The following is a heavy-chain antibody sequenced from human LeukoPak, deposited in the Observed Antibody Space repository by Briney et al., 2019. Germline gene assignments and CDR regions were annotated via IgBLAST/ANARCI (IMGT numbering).Heavy chain of an antibody. V-gene: IGHV4-39*07. CDR2: IYYSGST. D-gene: IGHD3-3*01. J-gene: IGHJ3*02. CDR1: GGSISSSSYY. Sequence: PSETLSLTCTVSGGSISSSSYYWGWIRQPPGKGLEWIGSIYYSGSTYYNPSLKSRVTMSVDTSKNQFSLKLSSVTAADTAVYYCARAFTIFGVVTYAFDIWGQGTMVTVSS. CDR3: ARAFTIFGVVTYAFDI.